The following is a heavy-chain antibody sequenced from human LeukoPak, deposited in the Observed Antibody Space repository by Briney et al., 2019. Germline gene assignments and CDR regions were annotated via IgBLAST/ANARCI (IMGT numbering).Heavy chain of an antibody. CDR2: INHSGST. CDR1: GGSFSGYY. J-gene: IGHJ4*02. Sequence: SETLSLTCAVYGGSFSGYYWSWIRQPPGKGLEWIGEINHSGSTNYNPSLKSRVTISVDTSKNQFSLKLSSVTAADTAVYYCARFNPYYYDSSGPSPDYWGQGTLVTVSS. D-gene: IGHD3-22*01. CDR3: ARFNPYYYDSSGPSPDY. V-gene: IGHV4-34*01.